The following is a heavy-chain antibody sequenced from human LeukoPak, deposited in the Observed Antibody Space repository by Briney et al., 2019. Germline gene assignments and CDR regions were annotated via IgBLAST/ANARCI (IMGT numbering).Heavy chain of an antibody. CDR3: VRDGVGAPPFDY. J-gene: IGHJ4*02. CDR1: GFTFSSHW. V-gene: IGHV3-74*01. D-gene: IGHD1-26*01. CDR2: IKGDGSST. Sequence: GGSLRLSCAASGFTFSSHWMHWVRQAPGKGLVWVSRIKGDGSSTSYADSVKGRFTISRDNAKNTLFLQMNSLRAEDTAVYYCVRDGVGAPPFDYWGQGALVTVSS.